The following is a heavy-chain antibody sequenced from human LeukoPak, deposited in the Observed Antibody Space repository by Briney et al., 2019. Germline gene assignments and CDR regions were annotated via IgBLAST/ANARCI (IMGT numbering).Heavy chain of an antibody. Sequence: ASVKVSCKASGYTFTSYDINWVRQATGQGLEWMGWMNPNSGNTGYAQKFQGRVTMTRNTSISTAYMELSSLRSEDTAVYYCGRPGRGAARNWFDPWGQGTLVTVSS. J-gene: IGHJ5*02. CDR2: MNPNSGNT. D-gene: IGHD6-6*01. CDR1: GYTFTSYD. V-gene: IGHV1-8*01. CDR3: GRPGRGAARNWFDP.